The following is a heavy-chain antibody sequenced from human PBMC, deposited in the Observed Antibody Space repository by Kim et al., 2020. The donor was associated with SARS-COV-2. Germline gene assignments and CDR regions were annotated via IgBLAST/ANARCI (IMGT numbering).Heavy chain of an antibody. J-gene: IGHJ4*02. V-gene: IGHV1-3*01. CDR1: GYTFTSYA. CDR3: ARTMVRGVIWDDY. D-gene: IGHD3-10*01. CDR2: INAGNGNT. Sequence: ASVKVSCKACGYTFTSYAMHWVRQAPGQRLEWMGWINAGNGNTKYSQKFQGRVTITRDTSASTAYMELSSLRSEDTAVYYCARTMVRGVIWDDYWGQGTLVTVSS.